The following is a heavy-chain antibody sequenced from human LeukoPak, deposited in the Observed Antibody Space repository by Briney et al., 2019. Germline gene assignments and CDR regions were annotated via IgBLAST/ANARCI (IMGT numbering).Heavy chain of an antibody. CDR2: ISGSSGII. CDR3: ARAAYCGGDCYSNFDY. D-gene: IGHD2-21*02. Sequence: PGGSLRLSCAASGFTFNTYTMNWVRQAPGKGLEWVSYISGSSGIIDYADSVRGRFTISKDNAKNSLYLQMNSLRAEDTAVYYCARAAYCGGDCYSNFDYWGQGTLVTVSS. J-gene: IGHJ4*02. V-gene: IGHV3-48*01. CDR1: GFTFNTYT.